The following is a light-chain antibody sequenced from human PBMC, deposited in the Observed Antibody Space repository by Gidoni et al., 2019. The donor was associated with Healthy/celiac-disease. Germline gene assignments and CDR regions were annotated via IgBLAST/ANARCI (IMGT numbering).Light chain of an antibody. CDR2: GNS. Sequence: QSVLTQPPSVSGAPGQRVPISCTGISSNIWAGYDVHWYQQLPGTAPKLLIYGNSNRPSGVPDRFSGSKSGTSASLAITGLQAEDEADYYFQSYDSSLSGLYVFGTGTKVTVL. V-gene: IGLV1-40*01. J-gene: IGLJ1*01. CDR1: SSNIWAGYD. CDR3: QSYDSSLSGLYV.